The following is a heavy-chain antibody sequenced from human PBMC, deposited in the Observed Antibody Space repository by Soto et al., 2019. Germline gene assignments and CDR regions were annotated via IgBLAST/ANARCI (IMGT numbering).Heavy chain of an antibody. J-gene: IGHJ4*02. D-gene: IGHD1-7*01. CDR2: IYHSGRT. Sequence: SETLSLTCTVSGGSVNTGTYYWSWIRPPPGKGLEWIAYIYHSGRTHYNPSLKSRVTLSIDPSKNQFSLNLTSVTAADTAVYYCATETGTTGFDHWGQGTLVTVSS. CDR1: GGSVNTGTYY. CDR3: ATETGTTGFDH. V-gene: IGHV4-61*01.